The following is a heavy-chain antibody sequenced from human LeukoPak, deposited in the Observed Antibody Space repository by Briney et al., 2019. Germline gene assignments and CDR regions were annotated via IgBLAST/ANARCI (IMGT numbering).Heavy chain of an antibody. Sequence: GGSLRLSCAASGFTFSRYAMSWVRQAPGKGLEWVSRINSDGSSTSYADSVKGRFTISRDNAKNSLYLQMNSLRAEDTAVYYCARDDIVTDYYFDYWGQGTLVTVSS. CDR2: INSDGSST. V-gene: IGHV3-74*01. CDR3: ARDDIVTDYYFDY. D-gene: IGHD3-9*01. CDR1: GFTFSRYA. J-gene: IGHJ4*02.